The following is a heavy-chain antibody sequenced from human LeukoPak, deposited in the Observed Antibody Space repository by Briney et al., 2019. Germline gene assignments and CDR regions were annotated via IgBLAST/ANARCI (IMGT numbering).Heavy chain of an antibody. V-gene: IGHV4-4*02. Sequence: SETLSLTCAVSGGSISSTNWWSWVRQPPGKGLEWIGEIYHSGSTNYNPSLKSRVIISVDKSKNQFSLKLSSVTAADTAVYYCARAYSSSWYFNWFDPWGQGTLVTVSS. J-gene: IGHJ5*02. CDR3: ARAYSSSWYFNWFDP. CDR2: IYHSGST. CDR1: GGSISSTNW. D-gene: IGHD6-13*01.